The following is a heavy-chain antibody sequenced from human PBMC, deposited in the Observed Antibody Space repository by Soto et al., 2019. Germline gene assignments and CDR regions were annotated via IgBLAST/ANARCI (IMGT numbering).Heavy chain of an antibody. D-gene: IGHD3-16*02. CDR1: GFTLGSYS. Sequence: EVQLVESGGGLVKPGGSLRISCKASGFTLGSYSMNWVRHAPGKGLEWVAYVSSSSYSRFYADSLRGRFTISRDNSRNTLYLQMHSLRAEDTAVYYCAKEKDYDFVWGSDRYTSDAWGQGTLVTVSS. CDR2: VSSSSYSR. J-gene: IGHJ5*02. V-gene: IGHV3-21*04. CDR3: AKEKDYDFVWGSDRYTSDA.